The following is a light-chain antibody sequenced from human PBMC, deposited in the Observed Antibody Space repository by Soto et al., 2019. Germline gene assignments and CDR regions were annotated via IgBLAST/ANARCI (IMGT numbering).Light chain of an antibody. J-gene: IGKJ5*01. CDR2: AAS. V-gene: IGKV1-9*01. CDR1: QGISTY. CDR3: QQVKSYPIT. Sequence: DIQLTQSPSFLSASVGDRVTITCRASQGISTYLAWYQQRPGTAPKLLIYAASTLQSGLPSRFSGSGSGTEFTLTISSLQSEDFATYYCQQVKSYPITFGQGTRLEIK.